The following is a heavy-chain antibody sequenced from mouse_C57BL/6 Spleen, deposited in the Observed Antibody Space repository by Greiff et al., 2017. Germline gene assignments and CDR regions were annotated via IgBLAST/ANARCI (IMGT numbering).Heavy chain of an antibody. Sequence: VQLQQSGAELVKPGASVKISCKASGYAFSSYWMNWVKQRPGKGLEWIGQIYPGDGDTNYNGKFKGKATLTADKSSSTAYMQLSSLTSEDSAVYFCARSIYYYGSSYWYFDVWGTGTTVTVSS. CDR3: ARSIYYYGSSYWYFDV. D-gene: IGHD1-1*01. CDR1: GYAFSSYW. J-gene: IGHJ1*03. CDR2: IYPGDGDT. V-gene: IGHV1-80*01.